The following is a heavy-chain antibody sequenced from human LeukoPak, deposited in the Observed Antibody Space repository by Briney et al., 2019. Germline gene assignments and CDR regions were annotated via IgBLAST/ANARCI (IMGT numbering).Heavy chain of an antibody. CDR3: ALPRGSSGWGR. CDR2: INHSGST. Sequence: SETLSLTCAVYGGSFSGYYWSWIRQPPGKGLEWIGEINHSGSTNYNPSLKSRVTISVDTSKNQFSLKLSSVTAADTAVYYCALPRGSSGWGRWGQGTLVTASS. J-gene: IGHJ4*02. CDR1: GGSFSGYY. V-gene: IGHV4-34*01. D-gene: IGHD6-19*01.